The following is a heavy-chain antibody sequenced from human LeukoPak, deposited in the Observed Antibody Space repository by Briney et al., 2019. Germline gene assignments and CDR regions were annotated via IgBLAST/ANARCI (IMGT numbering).Heavy chain of an antibody. CDR3: ARYLSGTYSFDY. D-gene: IGHD1-26*01. V-gene: IGHV3-30*02. J-gene: IGHJ4*02. CDR1: GFTFSSYG. CDR2: IRYDGSNK. Sequence: GGSLRLSCAASGFTFSSYGMHWVRQAPGKGLEWVAFIRYDGSNKYYADSVKGRFTISRDNSKNTLYLQMNSLRAEDTALYYCARYLSGTYSFDYWGQGTLVTVSS.